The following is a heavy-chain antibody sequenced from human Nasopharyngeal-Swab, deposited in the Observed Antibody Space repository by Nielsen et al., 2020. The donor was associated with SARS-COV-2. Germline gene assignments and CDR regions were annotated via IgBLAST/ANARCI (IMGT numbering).Heavy chain of an antibody. Sequence: GGSLRLSCAASGFTFSNAWMSWVRQAPGKGLEWVGRIKSKTDGGTTDYAAPVKGRFTISRDDSKNTLCLQMNSLKTEDTAVYYCTTDPQQWLVEYYYYMDVWGKGTTVTVSS. V-gene: IGHV3-15*01. CDR2: IKSKTDGGTT. J-gene: IGHJ6*03. CDR3: TTDPQQWLVEYYYYMDV. CDR1: GFTFSNAW. D-gene: IGHD6-19*01.